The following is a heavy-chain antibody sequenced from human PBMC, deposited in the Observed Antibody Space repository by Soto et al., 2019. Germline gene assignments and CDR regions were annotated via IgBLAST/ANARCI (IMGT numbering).Heavy chain of an antibody. V-gene: IGHV3-73*02. Sequence: EVQLVESGGGLVQPGGSLKLSCAASGFTFSGSAMHWVRQASGKGLEWVGRIRSKADSYATAYAASVKGRFTISRDDSKSTSYLQMNSLETEDTAVYYCTTQEAVTGHWGPGTLVTVSS. D-gene: IGHD6-19*01. CDR3: TTQEAVTGH. CDR2: IRSKADSYAT. J-gene: IGHJ4*02. CDR1: GFTFSGSA.